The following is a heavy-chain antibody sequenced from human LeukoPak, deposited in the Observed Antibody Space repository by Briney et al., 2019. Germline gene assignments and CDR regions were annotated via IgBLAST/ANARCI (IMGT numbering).Heavy chain of an antibody. CDR3: ARHRGNDSSGYYGFVLDY. J-gene: IGHJ4*02. CDR2: INHSGST. D-gene: IGHD3-22*01. CDR1: GGSFSGYY. Sequence: SETLSLTCAVYGGSFSGYYWSWIRQPPGKGLEWIGEINHSGSTNYNPSLKSRVTISVDTSKNQFSLKLSSVTAADTAVYYCARHRGNDSSGYYGFVLDYWGQGTLVTVSS. V-gene: IGHV4-34*01.